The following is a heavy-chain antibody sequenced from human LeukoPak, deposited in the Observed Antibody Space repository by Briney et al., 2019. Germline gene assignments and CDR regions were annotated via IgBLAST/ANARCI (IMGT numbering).Heavy chain of an antibody. CDR2: IYYSGST. CDR3: ARLRWGSSSWDTPYYYYYMDV. Sequence: SETLSLTCTVSGGSISSRSYYWGWIRQPPGKGLEWIGSIYYSGSTYYNPSLKSRVTISVDTSKNQFSLKLSSVTAADTAVYYCARLRWGSSSWDTPYYYYYMDVWGKGTTVTVSS. D-gene: IGHD6-13*01. CDR1: GGSISSRSYY. J-gene: IGHJ6*03. V-gene: IGHV4-39*01.